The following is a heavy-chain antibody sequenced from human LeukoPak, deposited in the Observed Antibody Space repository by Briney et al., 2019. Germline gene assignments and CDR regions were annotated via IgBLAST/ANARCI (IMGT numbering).Heavy chain of an antibody. D-gene: IGHD1-26*01. J-gene: IGHJ4*02. CDR2: IRYDGSNK. CDR1: GFTSSSYG. CDR3: ANCYSGSYDFDY. Sequence: GGSLRLSCAASGFTSSSYGMHWVRQAPGKGLEWVAFIRYDGSNKYYADSVKGRFTISRDNSKNTLYLQMNSLRAEDTAVYYCANCYSGSYDFDYWGQGTLVTVSS. V-gene: IGHV3-30*02.